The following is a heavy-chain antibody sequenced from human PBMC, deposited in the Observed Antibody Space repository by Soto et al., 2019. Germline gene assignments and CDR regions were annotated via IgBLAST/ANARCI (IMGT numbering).Heavy chain of an antibody. J-gene: IGHJ6*02. V-gene: IGHV3-30*18. Sequence: GGSLRLSCAGSGFTFSSYGMHWVRQAPGKGLEWVAVISYDGSDKYYGDSVKGRFTISRDDSKNTLYLQMNSLRAEDTAVYYCAKAMGGYYYDSSGYSSYYGMDVWGQGTTVTVSS. CDR2: ISYDGSDK. D-gene: IGHD3-22*01. CDR3: AKAMGGYYYDSSGYSSYYGMDV. CDR1: GFTFSSYG.